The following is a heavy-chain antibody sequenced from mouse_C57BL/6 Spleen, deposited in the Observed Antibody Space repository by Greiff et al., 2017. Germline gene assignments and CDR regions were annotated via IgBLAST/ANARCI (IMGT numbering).Heavy chain of an antibody. CDR1: GYTFTSYW. CDR3: ALITTVVEGY. Sequence: QVQLQQSGAELVKPGASVKLSCKASGYTFTSYWMHWVKQRPGQGLEWIGMIHPNSGSTNYNEKFKSKATLTVDKSSSTAYMQLSSLTSEDSAVYYCALITTVVEGYWGQGTTLTVSS. V-gene: IGHV1-64*01. CDR2: IHPNSGST. D-gene: IGHD1-1*01. J-gene: IGHJ2*01.